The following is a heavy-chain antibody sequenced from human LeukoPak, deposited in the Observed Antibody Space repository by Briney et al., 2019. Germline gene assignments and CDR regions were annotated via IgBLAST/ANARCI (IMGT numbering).Heavy chain of an antibody. Sequence: SETLSLTCTVSGGSISSYYWSWIRQPPGKGLEWIGYIYTSGSTNYNPSLKSRVTVSADTSKNQFSLKLSSVTAADTAVYYCARHSTYFDYWGQGTLVTVSS. CDR2: IYTSGST. V-gene: IGHV4-4*09. D-gene: IGHD2/OR15-2a*01. CDR3: ARHSTYFDY. J-gene: IGHJ4*02. CDR1: GGSISSYY.